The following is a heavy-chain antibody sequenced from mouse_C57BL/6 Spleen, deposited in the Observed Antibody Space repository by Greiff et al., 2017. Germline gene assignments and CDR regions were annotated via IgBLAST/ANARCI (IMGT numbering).Heavy chain of an antibody. CDR1: GFTFSSYA. V-gene: IGHV5-4*03. Sequence: EVKLMESGGGLVKPGGSLKLSCAASGFTFSSYAMSWVRQTPEKRLEWVATISDGGSYTYSPDNVKGRFTFSRDNAKNNLYLQVIHLQSENTAMYYCARHYAAYYLRLPYWRPGTPLPVSS. CDR2: ISDGGSYT. D-gene: IGHD2-3*01. CDR3: ARHYAAYYLRLPY. J-gene: IGHJ2*01.